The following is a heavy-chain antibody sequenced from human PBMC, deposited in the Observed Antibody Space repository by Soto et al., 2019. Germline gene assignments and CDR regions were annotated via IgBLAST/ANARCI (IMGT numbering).Heavy chain of an antibody. V-gene: IGHV4-31*03. D-gene: IGHD6-25*01. CDR2: IYYSGST. J-gene: IGHJ3*02. CDR1: GGSISSGGYY. CDR3: ARQFSSRAYAGVDAFDI. Sequence: QVQLQESGPGLVKPSQTLSLTCTVSGGSISSGGYYWSWIRQHPGKGLEWIGYIYYSGSTYYNPSLKRRVTISVDTSKNQFSLKLSSVTAADTAVYYCARQFSSRAYAGVDAFDIWGQGTMVTVSS.